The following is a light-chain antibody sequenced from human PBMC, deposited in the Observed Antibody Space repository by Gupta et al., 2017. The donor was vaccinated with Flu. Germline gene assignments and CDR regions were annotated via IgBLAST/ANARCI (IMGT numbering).Light chain of an antibody. CDR3: SSYAGSYTWV. Sequence: QSALTQPRSVSGSPGQSVTISCTGTSSDVGGYTYVSWYQQHPGNAPKLIIYEISNRPLEVSNRFSGYKSGSTASLTISGLQAEDEATYYCSSYAGSYTWVFGGGTKLTVL. V-gene: IGLV2-11*01. CDR1: SSDVGGYTY. CDR2: EIS. J-gene: IGLJ2*01.